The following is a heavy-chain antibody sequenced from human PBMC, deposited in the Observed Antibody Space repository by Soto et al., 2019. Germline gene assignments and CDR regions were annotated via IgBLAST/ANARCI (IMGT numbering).Heavy chain of an antibody. D-gene: IGHD5-18*01. J-gene: IGHJ4*02. CDR3: APHTLDTGMPSGY. CDR1: GYTFTNYG. CDR2: IGGYKGNT. V-gene: IGHV1-18*01. Sequence: QVQLVQAGADVMEPGASVKVSCKASGYTFTNYGVSWVRQAPGQGLEWMGWIGGYKGNTNYAQKLQGRVTLTTETSTSTAYMELRGLRSDDTAVYYCAPHTLDTGMPSGYWGPGTLVTVSS.